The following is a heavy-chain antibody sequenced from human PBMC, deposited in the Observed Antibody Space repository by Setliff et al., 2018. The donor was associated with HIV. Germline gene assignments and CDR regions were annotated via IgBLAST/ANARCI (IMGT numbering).Heavy chain of an antibody. V-gene: IGHV1-46*01. CDR2: INPGDGST. CDR1: GYTFTSYY. D-gene: IGHD3-16*01. Sequence: ASVKVSCKASGYTFTSYYIYWVRQAPGQGLQWMGIINPGDGSTIYAQKFQGRVTMTRATSTSTLYMELSSLRSEDTAVYYCARDATYDYVWGTSSLVLDYWGQGTLVTVSS. J-gene: IGHJ4*02. CDR3: ARDATYDYVWGTSSLVLDY.